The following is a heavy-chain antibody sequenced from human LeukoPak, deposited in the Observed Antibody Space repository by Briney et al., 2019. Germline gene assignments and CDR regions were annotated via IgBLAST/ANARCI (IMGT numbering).Heavy chain of an antibody. J-gene: IGHJ5*02. V-gene: IGHV4-39*01. Sequence: PSETLSLTCTVSGGSISSSRYYWGWIRQPPGKGLEWIGSIYYSGSTYYNPSLKSRVTISVDTSKNQFSLKLSSVTAADTAVYYCARHLYSSSMYGWFDPWGQGTLVTVSS. CDR2: IYYSGST. CDR3: ARHLYSSSMYGWFDP. CDR1: GGSISSSRYY. D-gene: IGHD6-13*01.